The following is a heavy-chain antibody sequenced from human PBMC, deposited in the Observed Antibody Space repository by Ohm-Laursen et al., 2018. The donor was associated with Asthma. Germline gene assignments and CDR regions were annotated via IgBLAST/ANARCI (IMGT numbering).Heavy chain of an antibody. CDR2: IYYSGGT. V-gene: IGHV4-30-4*01. CDR1: GGSISSGDYY. CDR3: ARGTFYYESTGYYFFDH. Sequence: TLSLTCTVSGGSISSGDYYWSWIRQPPGMGLEWIGYIYYSGGTYYNPSLKSRVTISGDTSKNQFSLKLSPVTAADTAVYYCARGTFYYESTGYYFFDHWGQGALVTVSS. D-gene: IGHD3-22*01. J-gene: IGHJ4*02.